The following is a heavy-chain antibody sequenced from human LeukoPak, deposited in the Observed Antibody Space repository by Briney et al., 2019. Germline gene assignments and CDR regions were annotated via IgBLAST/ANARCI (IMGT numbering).Heavy chain of an antibody. J-gene: IGHJ4*02. Sequence: PGGSLRLSCAASGFTFSSYWMHWVRQAPGKGLVWVSRINSDGSSTSYADSVKGRFTISRDNAKNTLFLQMNSLRAEDTAVYYCARIRIFGVVPYDYWGQGTPVTVSS. D-gene: IGHD3-3*01. CDR3: ARIRIFGVVPYDY. V-gene: IGHV3-74*01. CDR1: GFTFSSYW. CDR2: INSDGSST.